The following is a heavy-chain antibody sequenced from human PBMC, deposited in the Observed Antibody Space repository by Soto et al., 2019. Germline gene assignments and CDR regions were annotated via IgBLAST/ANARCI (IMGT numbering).Heavy chain of an antibody. D-gene: IGHD3-3*01. CDR1: GFTFGDYW. CDR3: AKLGSGYYTGLYFDY. CDR2: MKEDGSKK. J-gene: IGHJ4*02. V-gene: IGHV3-7*03. Sequence: EVQLVESGGALVQRGGSLRLSCAASGFTFGDYWMSWVRQAPGKGLEWVANMKEDGSKKYYVDSVKRRFTVSRDNAKKSLYLQMNSLRADDTAVYYCAKLGSGYYTGLYFDYWGKGTLVTVSS.